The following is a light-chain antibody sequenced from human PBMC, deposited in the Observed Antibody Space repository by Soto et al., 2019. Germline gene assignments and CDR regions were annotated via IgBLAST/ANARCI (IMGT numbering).Light chain of an antibody. V-gene: IGKV1-5*01. CDR3: QQAASFPIT. CDR1: QSISTW. CDR2: GAS. J-gene: IGKJ5*01. Sequence: DIQMTQSPSSLSASVGDRVTITCRASQSISTWLAWYQQKPGKAPKLLIYGASSLESGVPSRFSGSGSGTEFTLTINSLQPGDFATYYCQQAASFPITFGQGTRLEIK.